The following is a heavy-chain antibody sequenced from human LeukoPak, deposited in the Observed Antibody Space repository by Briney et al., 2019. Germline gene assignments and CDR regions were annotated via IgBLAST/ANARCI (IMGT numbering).Heavy chain of an antibody. Sequence: SVKVSCTASGGTFSSYAISWVRQAPGQGLEWMGGIIPIFGTANYAQKFQGRVTITADESTSTAYMELSSLRSEDTAVYYCARVGVPDYYDSSGLTPNYYGMDVWGQGTTVTVSS. J-gene: IGHJ6*02. CDR2: IIPIFGTA. V-gene: IGHV1-69*13. D-gene: IGHD3-22*01. CDR3: ARVGVPDYYDSSGLTPNYYGMDV. CDR1: GGTFSSYA.